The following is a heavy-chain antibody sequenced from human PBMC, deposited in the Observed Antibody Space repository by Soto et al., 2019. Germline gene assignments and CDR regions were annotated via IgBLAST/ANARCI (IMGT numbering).Heavy chain of an antibody. CDR3: AGGAAADYFDY. CDR2: IYTSGST. CDR1: GGSISSYY. V-gene: IGHV4-4*07. D-gene: IGHD6-13*01. Sequence: PSETLSLTCTVSGGSISSYYWSWIRQPPGKGLEWIGRIYTSGSTYYNPSLKSRVTMSLDTSKNHFSLKLSSVIAADTAVYYCAGGAAADYFDYWGQGTLVTVSS. J-gene: IGHJ4*02.